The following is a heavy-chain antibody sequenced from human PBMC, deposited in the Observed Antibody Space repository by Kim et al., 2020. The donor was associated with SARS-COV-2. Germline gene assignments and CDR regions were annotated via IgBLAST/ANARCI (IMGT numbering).Heavy chain of an antibody. V-gene: IGHV4-30-2*03. CDR2: ST. J-gene: IGHJ6*03. CDR3: ARLMGYYMDV. Sequence: STYYTPAPRSRVTLTVDTSKNQFSLRLGSVTAADTAVYYCARLMGYYMDVWGKGTTVTVSS. D-gene: IGHD3-10*01.